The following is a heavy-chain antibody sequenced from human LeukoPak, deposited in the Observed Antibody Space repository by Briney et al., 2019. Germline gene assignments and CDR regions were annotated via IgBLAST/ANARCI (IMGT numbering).Heavy chain of an antibody. D-gene: IGHD3-3*01. V-gene: IGHV1-18*01. J-gene: IGHJ4*02. Sequence: ASVKVSCKASGYTFTSYGISWVRQAPGQGLEWMGWISAYNGNTNYAQKLQGRVTMTTDTSTSTAYMELRSLRSDDTAVYYCARVPGLGFWGGYSTHLIYHYFDYWGQGTLVTVSS. CDR3: ARVPGLGFWGGYSTHLIYHYFDY. CDR1: GYTFTSYG. CDR2: ISAYNGNT.